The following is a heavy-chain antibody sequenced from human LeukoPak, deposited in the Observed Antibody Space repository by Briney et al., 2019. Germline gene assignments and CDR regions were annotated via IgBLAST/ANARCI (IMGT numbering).Heavy chain of an antibody. Sequence: GGSLRLSCAASGFTFSRYAMSWVRQAPGKGLMWVSRMNGEGTTIDYADSVKGRFTVSRDYAKNTLFLQMNNLRTEDTALYFCATARNFRFEYWGQGSLVIVSA. CDR1: GFTFSRYA. D-gene: IGHD1-7*01. CDR2: MNGEGTTI. V-gene: IGHV3-74*01. CDR3: ATARNFRFEY. J-gene: IGHJ4*02.